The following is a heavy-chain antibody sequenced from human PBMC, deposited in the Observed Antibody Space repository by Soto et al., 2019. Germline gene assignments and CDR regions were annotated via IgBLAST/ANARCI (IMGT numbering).Heavy chain of an antibody. CDR2: TRNKANRYST. J-gene: IGHJ6*03. D-gene: IGHD4-17*01. Sequence: GGSLRLSCAASGFTFSDHYMDWVRQAPGKGLEWVGRTRNKANRYSTECAASVKGRFTISRDDSKNSVYLQMNSLKTEDTAVYYCARATVSNMDVWGKGTMVTVSS. CDR1: GFTFSDHY. V-gene: IGHV3-72*01. CDR3: ARATVSNMDV.